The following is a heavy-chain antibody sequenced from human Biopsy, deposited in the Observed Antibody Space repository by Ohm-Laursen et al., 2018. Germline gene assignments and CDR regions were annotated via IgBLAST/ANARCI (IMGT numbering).Heavy chain of an antibody. J-gene: IGHJ3*02. CDR1: GNTFATYH. V-gene: IGHV1-18*04. D-gene: IGHD1-14*01. Sequence: ASVKVSCKASGNTFATYHIHWVRQAPGQGLEWMGWINAYNGDTDYAQKLRGRVSITTDTSTTTTYMELRSLRSDDTAVYYCARDLTRQPRRGAFDIWGQGTLVTVSS. CDR3: ARDLTRQPRRGAFDI. CDR2: INAYNGDT.